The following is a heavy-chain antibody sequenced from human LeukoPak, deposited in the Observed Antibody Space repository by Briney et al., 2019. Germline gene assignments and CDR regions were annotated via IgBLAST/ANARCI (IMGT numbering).Heavy chain of an antibody. J-gene: IGHJ4*02. CDR2: IYYSGST. V-gene: IGHV4-31*03. D-gene: IGHD5-18*01. CDR1: GGSISSGGYY. Sequence: SQTLSLTCTVSGGSISSGGYYWSWIGQHPGKGLEWIGYIYYSGSTYYNPSLKSRVTISVDTSKNQFSLKLSSVTAADTAVYYCARGVDTAMALDYWGQGTLVTVSS. CDR3: ARGVDTAMALDY.